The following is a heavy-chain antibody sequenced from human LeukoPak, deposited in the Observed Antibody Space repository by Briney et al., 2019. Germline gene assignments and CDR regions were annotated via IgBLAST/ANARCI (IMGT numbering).Heavy chain of an antibody. Sequence: SETLSLTCAVYGGSFSGCYWSWIRQPPGKGLEWIGEINHSGSANYNPSLKSRVTISVDTSKNQFSLKLSSVTAADTAVYYCARGVSGYYYHYWGQGTLVTVSS. CDR1: GGSFSGCY. CDR2: INHSGSA. J-gene: IGHJ4*02. CDR3: ARGVSGYYYHY. D-gene: IGHD3-22*01. V-gene: IGHV4-34*01.